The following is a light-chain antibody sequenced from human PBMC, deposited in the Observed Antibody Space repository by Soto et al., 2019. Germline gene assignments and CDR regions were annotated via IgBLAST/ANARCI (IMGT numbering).Light chain of an antibody. J-gene: IGLJ2*01. CDR2: NTD. CDR3: LLYFGGAVVVL. V-gene: IGLV7-43*01. CDR1: TGAVTSGYY. Sequence: QAVLTQEPSLTVSPGGTVTLTCASSTGAVTSGYYPNWFQQKPGQAPRALIYNTDNKYSWTPARFSGSLLGGKAALTLSGVQPEDEAEYYCLLYFGGAVVVLFGGGTQLTVL.